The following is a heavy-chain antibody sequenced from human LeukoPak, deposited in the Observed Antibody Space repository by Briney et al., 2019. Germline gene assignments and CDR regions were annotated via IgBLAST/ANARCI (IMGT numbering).Heavy chain of an antibody. CDR2: ISGSGGST. D-gene: IGHD3-22*01. CDR3: AKSWNYYDSSGDDALDI. Sequence: PGGSLRLSCAAFGFTFSSYAMSWVRQAPGKGLEWVSAISGSGGSTYYADSVKGRFTISRDNSKNTLYLQMNSLRVEDTAVYYCAKSWNYYDSSGDDALDIWGQGTMVTVSS. CDR1: GFTFSSYA. V-gene: IGHV3-23*01. J-gene: IGHJ3*02.